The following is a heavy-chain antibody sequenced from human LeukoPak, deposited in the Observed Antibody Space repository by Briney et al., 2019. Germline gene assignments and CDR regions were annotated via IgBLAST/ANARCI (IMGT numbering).Heavy chain of an antibody. CDR3: ARDRRPSSWLGVGP. J-gene: IGHJ5*02. CDR2: ISNDGSTI. CDR1: GFTFSDHY. V-gene: IGHV3-11*04. Sequence: GGSLRLSCVASGFTFSDHYMSWIRQAPGKGLEWLSYISNDGSTIYYADSVKGRFTISRDNVKNSLHLQMNSLRAGDTAVYYCARDRRPSSWLGVGPWGQGTLVTVSS. D-gene: IGHD6-13*01.